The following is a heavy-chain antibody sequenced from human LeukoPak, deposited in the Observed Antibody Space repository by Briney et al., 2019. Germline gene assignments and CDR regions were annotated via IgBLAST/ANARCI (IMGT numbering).Heavy chain of an antibody. J-gene: IGHJ4*02. CDR3: ARVPMYYYDSSGYTFDY. V-gene: IGHV1-2*02. Sequence: ASVKVSCKASGYTFTSYDINWVRQAPGQGLEWMGWINPNSGGTNYAQKFQGRVTMTRDTSISTAYMELSRLRSDDTAVYYCARVPMYYYDSSGYTFDYWGQGTLVTVSS. CDR2: INPNSGGT. D-gene: IGHD3-22*01. CDR1: GYTFTSYD.